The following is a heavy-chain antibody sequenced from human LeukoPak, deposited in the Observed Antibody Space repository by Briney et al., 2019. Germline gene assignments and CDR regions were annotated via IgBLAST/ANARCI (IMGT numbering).Heavy chain of an antibody. V-gene: IGHV1-2*02. Sequence: ASVKVSCKASGYTFTGYYMHWVRQAPGQGLEWMGWINPNSGGTNYAQKFQGRVTMTRNTSISTAYMELSSLRSEDTAVYYCAKQAEYSSSSVLGYWGQGTLVTVSS. CDR1: GYTFTGYY. CDR2: INPNSGGT. CDR3: AKQAEYSSSSVLGY. J-gene: IGHJ4*02. D-gene: IGHD6-6*01.